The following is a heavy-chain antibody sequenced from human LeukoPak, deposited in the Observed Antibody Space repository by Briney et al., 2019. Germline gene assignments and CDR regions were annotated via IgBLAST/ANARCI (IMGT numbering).Heavy chain of an antibody. CDR1: GYTFTSYA. D-gene: IGHD3-10*01. Sequence: ASVKVSCKASGYTFTSYAMHRVRQAPGQRLEWMGWINAGNGNTKYSQKFQGRVTITRDTSASTAYMELSSLRSEDTAVYYCARLDYYGSGSYYPLDYWGQGTLVTVSS. J-gene: IGHJ4*02. V-gene: IGHV1-3*01. CDR2: INAGNGNT. CDR3: ARLDYYGSGSYYPLDY.